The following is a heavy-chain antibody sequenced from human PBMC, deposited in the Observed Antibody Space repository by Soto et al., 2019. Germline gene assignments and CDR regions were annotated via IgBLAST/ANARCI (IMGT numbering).Heavy chain of an antibody. D-gene: IGHD2-15*01. CDR2: ISSSDGGT. J-gene: IGHJ4*02. CDR1: GFTFSSYA. V-gene: IGHV3-23*01. Sequence: EVHLLESGGGLVQPGGSLRLSCAASGFTFSSYAMSWVRQAPGKGLEWVSTISSSDGGTYSADAVKGRFTISRDNSKKTRDLQMRSLIGEHTASYYCAKGVGAGVVVALATTFNYWGPRTLVVVSP. CDR3: AKGVGAGVVVALATTFNY.